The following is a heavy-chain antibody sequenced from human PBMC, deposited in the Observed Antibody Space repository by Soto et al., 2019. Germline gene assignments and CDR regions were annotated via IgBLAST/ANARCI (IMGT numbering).Heavy chain of an antibody. D-gene: IGHD5-12*01. CDR1: VYTFFTYD. Sequence: QVHLVQSGVEVKTPGASVKVSCQASVYTFFTYDISWGRQAPGQGLEWLGWISTYSGDTKYAQKFQGRVTMTTDTSTTTAYLELRSPRSDDTAVYYCARRHGPTTSENWFDPWGQGTLVTVSS. CDR2: ISTYSGDT. CDR3: ARRHGPTTSENWFDP. V-gene: IGHV1-18*01. J-gene: IGHJ5*02.